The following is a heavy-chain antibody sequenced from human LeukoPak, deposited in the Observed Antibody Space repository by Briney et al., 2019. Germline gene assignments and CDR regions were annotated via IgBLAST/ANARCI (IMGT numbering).Heavy chain of an antibody. D-gene: IGHD5-18*01. CDR2: ISYDGSNK. CDR3: AKGGYSSYYYYGMDV. Sequence: GGSLRLSCAASGFTFSSYGMHWARQAPGKGLEWVAVISYDGSNKYYADSVKGRFTISRDNSKNTLYLQMNSLRAEDTAVYYCAKGGYSSYYYYGMDVWGQGTTVTVSS. V-gene: IGHV3-30*18. CDR1: GFTFSSYG. J-gene: IGHJ6*02.